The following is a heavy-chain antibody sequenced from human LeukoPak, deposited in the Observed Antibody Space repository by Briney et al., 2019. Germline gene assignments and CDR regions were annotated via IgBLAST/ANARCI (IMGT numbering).Heavy chain of an antibody. Sequence: ASVKGSCKASGYTFTSYAMNCVRQAPGQGLEWMGWINTNTGNPTYAQGFTGRFVFSLDTSVSTAYLQISSLKAEDTAVYYCARDPNYSSSWYGYFQHWGQGTLVTVSS. CDR1: GYTFTSYA. V-gene: IGHV7-4-1*02. J-gene: IGHJ1*01. CDR2: INTNTGNP. D-gene: IGHD6-13*01. CDR3: ARDPNYSSSWYGYFQH.